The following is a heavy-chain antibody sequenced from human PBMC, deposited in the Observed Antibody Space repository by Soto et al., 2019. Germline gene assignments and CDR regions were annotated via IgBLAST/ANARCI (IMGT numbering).Heavy chain of an antibody. J-gene: IGHJ4*02. CDR1: GYTFTSYG. CDR3: GRDSPPVDY. V-gene: IGHV1-18*01. CDR2: ISAYNGNT. Sequence: QVQLVQSGAEVKKPGASVKVSCKASGYTFTSYGISWVRQAPGQGLEWMGWISAYNGNTNNARKLQGRVTMTTDTSTSTVNMELRGLRSDDTAVYDCGRDSPPVDYWGQGTLVTVSS.